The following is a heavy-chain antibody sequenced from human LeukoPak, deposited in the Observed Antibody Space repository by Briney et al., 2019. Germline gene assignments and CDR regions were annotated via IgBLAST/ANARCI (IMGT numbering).Heavy chain of an antibody. CDR2: INHSGST. J-gene: IGHJ2*01. D-gene: IGHD5-24*01. V-gene: IGHV4-34*01. CDR3: ARRSSKRFNWYFDL. Sequence: SGTLSLTCAVYGGSFSGYYWSWIRQPPGKGLEWIGEINHSGSTNYNPSLTSRVTISVDPSKNQFYLKLSSVTAADTAVYYCARRSSKRFNWYFDLWGRGTLVTVSS. CDR1: GGSFSGYY.